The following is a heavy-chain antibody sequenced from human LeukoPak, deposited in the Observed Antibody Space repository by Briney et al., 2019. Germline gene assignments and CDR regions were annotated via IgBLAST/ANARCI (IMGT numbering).Heavy chain of an antibody. Sequence: ASVKVSCKASGGTFSSYAISWVRQAPGQGLEWMGGIIPIFGTANYAQKFQGRVTITTDESTSTAYMELSSLRSEDTDVYYCARANLRYCSSTSCYTKYYYYYYMDVWGKGTTVTVSS. CDR2: IIPIFGTA. CDR1: GGTFSSYA. D-gene: IGHD2-2*02. J-gene: IGHJ6*03. CDR3: ARANLRYCSSTSCYTKYYYYYYMDV. V-gene: IGHV1-69*05.